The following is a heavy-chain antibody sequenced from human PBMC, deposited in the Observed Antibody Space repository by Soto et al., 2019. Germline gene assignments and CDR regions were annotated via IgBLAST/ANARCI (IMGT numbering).Heavy chain of an antibody. J-gene: IGHJ5*02. CDR3: ARGHRAARYSIKLVDP. V-gene: IGHV4-39*07. D-gene: IGHD5-18*01. Sequence: PSETLSLTCTVSGGSISSSSYYWGWIRQPPGKGLEWIGTVYYSGSTNYNPSLKSRVTIPVDTSKNQFSLKLSSVTAADTAVYYCARGHRAARYSIKLVDPWGQGTLVTVSS. CDR1: GGSISSSSYY. CDR2: VYYSGST.